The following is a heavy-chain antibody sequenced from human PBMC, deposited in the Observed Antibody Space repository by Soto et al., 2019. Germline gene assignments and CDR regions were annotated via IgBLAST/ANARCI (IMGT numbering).Heavy chain of an antibody. D-gene: IGHD6-13*01. V-gene: IGHV1-69*01. CDR3: ASGASRWYPCVFDS. Sequence: QAQVVQSGAEVRKPGSSVKLSCKASEGTFNSYAIAWVRQAPGQGLEWMGGIIPYYNTLNYAQKFQDRVTNTANDSTNTVYMELSSLRSDDTAVYFCASGASRWYPCVFDSWAQGTVVAVSS. CDR1: EGTFNSYA. CDR2: IIPYYNTL. J-gene: IGHJ4*02.